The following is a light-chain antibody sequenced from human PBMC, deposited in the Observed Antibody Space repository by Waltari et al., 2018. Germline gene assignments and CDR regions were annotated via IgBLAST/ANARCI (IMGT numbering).Light chain of an antibody. CDR2: DFT. Sequence: QSALTQPASVSGSPGQSITISCTGTSSDIGGYNYVSWYQQHPGKAPKLMIYDFTKRPSGVSDRFAGSKSGNMAALTISGLQAEDEADYYCSSYTSTSTLGIFGGGTKLTVL. CDR1: SSDIGGYNY. V-gene: IGLV2-14*03. J-gene: IGLJ2*01. CDR3: SSYTSTSTLGI.